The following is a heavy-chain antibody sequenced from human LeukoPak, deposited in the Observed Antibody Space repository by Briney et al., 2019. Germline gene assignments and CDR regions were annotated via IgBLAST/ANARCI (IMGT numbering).Heavy chain of an antibody. V-gene: IGHV1-18*01. CDR3: ARDLRYYDSSGHTLDY. D-gene: IGHD3-22*01. J-gene: IGHJ4*02. CDR1: GYTFTSYG. CDR2: ISAYNGNT. Sequence: GASVKASCKASGYTFTSYGISWVRQAPGQGLEWMGWISAYNGNTNYAQKLQGRVTMTTDTSTSTAYMELRSLRSDDTAVYYCARDLRYYDSSGHTLDYWGQGTLVTVSS.